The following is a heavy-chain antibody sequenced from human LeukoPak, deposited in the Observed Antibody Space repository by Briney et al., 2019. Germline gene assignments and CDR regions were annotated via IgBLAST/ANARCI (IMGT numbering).Heavy chain of an antibody. D-gene: IGHD3-9*01. V-gene: IGHV4-39*01. Sequence: SETLSLTCTVSGGSISSCSYYWGWIGQAPGKGLVWIVSIYYSGSTYYNPSLKSRVTISVDTSKNQFSLKLSSVTAADTAVYYCARHILTGYSHFDYWGQGTLVTVSS. CDR3: ARHILTGYSHFDY. CDR2: IYYSGST. CDR1: GGSISSCSYY. J-gene: IGHJ4*02.